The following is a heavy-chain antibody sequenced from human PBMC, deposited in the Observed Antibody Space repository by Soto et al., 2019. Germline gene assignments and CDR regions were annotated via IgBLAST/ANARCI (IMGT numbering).Heavy chain of an antibody. CDR3: ARSYYDSLGYYLHFDY. CDR1: GFSFSRYE. D-gene: IGHD3-22*01. Sequence: EAQLVESGGGLVQPGGSLRLSCAASGFSFSRYEMNWVRKAPGKGLEWVSYIGSSSSTKFYADSVKGRFTISRDNAKNSLYLQMNTLRAEDTAVYYCARSYYDSLGYYLHFDYWGQRTLVTVSS. CDR2: IGSSSSTK. V-gene: IGHV3-48*03. J-gene: IGHJ4*02.